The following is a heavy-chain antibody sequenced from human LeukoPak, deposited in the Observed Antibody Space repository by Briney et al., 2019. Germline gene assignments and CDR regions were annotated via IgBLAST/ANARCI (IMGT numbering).Heavy chain of an antibody. CDR1: GGSIRSYY. CDR3: ARVARSQWLLLPTFFDY. V-gene: IGHV4-59*01. CDR2: IYYTGST. Sequence: SETLSLTCTVSGGSIRSYYWRWIRQPPGKGLEWIGYIYYTGSTKYNSSLRSRVTISVDTSKNQFSLKLSSVTAADTAVYYWARVARSQWLLLPTFFDYWGQETLVTVSS. D-gene: IGHD3-22*01. J-gene: IGHJ4*02.